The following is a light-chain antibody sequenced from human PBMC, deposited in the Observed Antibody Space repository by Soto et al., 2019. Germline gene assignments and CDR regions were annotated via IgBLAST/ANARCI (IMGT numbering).Light chain of an antibody. Sequence: QSVLTQPASVSGSPGQSITISCTGTSSDVGGYNYVSWYQHHPGKAPKLMIYEVSNRPSGVSNRFSGSKSGKTASLTISGLRAEDEADYYCTSYTSSSTLVFGGGTQLTVL. CDR2: EVS. CDR1: SSDVGGYNY. V-gene: IGLV2-14*01. CDR3: TSYTSSSTLV. J-gene: IGLJ3*02.